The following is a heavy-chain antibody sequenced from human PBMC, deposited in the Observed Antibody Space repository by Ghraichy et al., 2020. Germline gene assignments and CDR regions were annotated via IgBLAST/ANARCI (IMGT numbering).Heavy chain of an antibody. V-gene: IGHV3-74*01. CDR1: GFTFSNYR. D-gene: IGHD6-25*01. J-gene: IGHJ3*02. Sequence: GGSLRLSCVASGFTFSNYRMHWVRQVPGKGLEWVSRITSGGSSTNYADSVKGRFTISRDNAKNTVYLQMNSLRAEDTAVYYCARDKLFSGRSNAFNIWGQGTMVTVSS. CDR2: ITSGGSST. CDR3: ARDKLFSGRSNAFNI.